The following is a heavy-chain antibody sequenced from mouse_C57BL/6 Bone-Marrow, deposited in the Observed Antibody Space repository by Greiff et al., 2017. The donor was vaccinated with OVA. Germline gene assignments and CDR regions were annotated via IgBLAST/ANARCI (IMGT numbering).Heavy chain of an antibody. J-gene: IGHJ2*01. CDR2: IYPGSGST. Sequence: QVQLQQPGAELVKPGASVKMSCKASGYTFTSYWITWVKKRPGQGLEWIGDIYPGSGSTNYNEKFKSKATLTVDKSSSTAYMQLSSLTSEDSAVYYGARVLTTVTAAGFDYWGQGTTLTVSS. D-gene: IGHD1-1*01. V-gene: IGHV1-55*01. CDR3: ARVLTTVTAAGFDY. CDR1: GYTFTSYW.